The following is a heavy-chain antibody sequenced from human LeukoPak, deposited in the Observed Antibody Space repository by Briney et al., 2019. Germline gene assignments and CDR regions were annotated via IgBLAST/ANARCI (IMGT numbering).Heavy chain of an antibody. D-gene: IGHD2-2*02. CDR3: AREDCRSTSCYTKAFDI. J-gene: IGHJ3*02. CDR2: INPNSGGT. CDR1: GYTFSVYY. Sequence: ASVKVSCKASGYTFSVYYMHWVRQAPGQGLEWMGWINPNSGGTNYAQKFQGRVTMTRDTSISTAYMELSRLRSDDTAVYYCAREDCRSTSCYTKAFDIWGQGTMVTVSS. V-gene: IGHV1-2*02.